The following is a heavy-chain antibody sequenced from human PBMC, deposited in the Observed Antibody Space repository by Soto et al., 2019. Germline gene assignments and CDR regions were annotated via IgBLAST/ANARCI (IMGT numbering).Heavy chain of an antibody. CDR2: MSYDGSMT. V-gene: IGHV3-30*04. D-gene: IGHD6-19*01. J-gene: IGHJ3*02. CDR3: ARDRHRSGWGDALDI. CDR1: EFTFRSYA. Sequence: QVQLVESGGGVVQSGRSLRLSCAASEFTFRSYAMHWVRQAPGKGLEWVAIMSYDGSMTSYADSVRGRFTISRDNSKNTLYLQMDTLGAEDTAVYYCARDRHRSGWGDALDIWGQGTMVTVSS.